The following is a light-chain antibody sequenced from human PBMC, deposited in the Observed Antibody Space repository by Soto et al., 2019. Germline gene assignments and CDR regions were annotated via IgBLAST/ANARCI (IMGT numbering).Light chain of an antibody. CDR1: QSVSSN. CDR3: QQYNNWPPIT. J-gene: IGKJ2*01. Sequence: EIVMTQSPATLSVSPGERATLSCRASQSVSSNLAWYQQNPGQAPRLLIYGASTRATGIPARFSGSGSGTEFTLTISNLQTEDFAVYYCQQYNNWPPITFGQGTKLEIK. CDR2: GAS. V-gene: IGKV3-15*01.